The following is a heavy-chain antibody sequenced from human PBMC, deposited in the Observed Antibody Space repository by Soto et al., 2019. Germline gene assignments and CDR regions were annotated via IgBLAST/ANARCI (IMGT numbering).Heavy chain of an antibody. Sequence: GGALENFCKGSGNSFGGYWINRVCQKPGEGPEWMGRIDPSDSQTYYSPSFRGHVTISVTKSITTVFLQWSSLRASDTAMYYCARQIYDSDTGPNFQYYFDSWGQGTPVTV. CDR1: GNSFGGYW. D-gene: IGHD3-22*01. V-gene: IGHV5-10-1*01. J-gene: IGHJ4*02. CDR2: IDPSDSQT. CDR3: ARQIYDSDTGPNFQYYFDS.